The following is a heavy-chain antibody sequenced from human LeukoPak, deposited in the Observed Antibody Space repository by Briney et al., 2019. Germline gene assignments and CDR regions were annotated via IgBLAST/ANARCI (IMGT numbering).Heavy chain of an antibody. V-gene: IGHV1-69*13. CDR1: GGTFSSYA. D-gene: IGHD6-19*01. CDR3: ARVKAVAGPRREYYFDY. CDR2: IIPIFGTA. Sequence: SVKVSCKASGGTFSSYAISWVRQAPGQGLEWMGGIIPIFGTANYAQKFQGRVTITADESTSTAYMELSSLRSEDTAVYYCARVKAVAGPRREYYFDYWGQGTLVTVSS. J-gene: IGHJ4*02.